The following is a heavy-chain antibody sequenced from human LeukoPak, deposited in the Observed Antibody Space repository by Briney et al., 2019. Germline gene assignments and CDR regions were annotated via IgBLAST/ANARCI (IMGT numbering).Heavy chain of an antibody. CDR3: ARRYCSGGSCYSGIDY. V-gene: IGHV3-74*01. Sequence: GGSLRLSCAASGFTFSSYWMHWVRQAPGKGLVWVSRINSDGSSTSYADSVKGRFTISRDNAKNTLYLQMNSLRAEDTAVYYRARRYCSGGSCYSGIDYWGQGTLVTVSS. J-gene: IGHJ4*02. CDR1: GFTFSSYW. D-gene: IGHD2-15*01. CDR2: INSDGSST.